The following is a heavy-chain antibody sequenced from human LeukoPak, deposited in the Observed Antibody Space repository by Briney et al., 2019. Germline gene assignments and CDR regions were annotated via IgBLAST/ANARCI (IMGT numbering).Heavy chain of an antibody. D-gene: IGHD3/OR15-3a*01. V-gene: IGHV3-23*01. CDR1: GFTFSAYA. CDR2: IVATYEGT. Sequence: GGSLRLSCAASGFTFSAYAMMWVRQAPGKGLEWVSSIVATYEGTFYADSVQGRFIISRDNSESTVSLQMNSLRAEDTAVHYCARGKAGGLVDLFDPWGQGTLVTVSS. CDR3: ARGKAGGLVDLFDP. J-gene: IGHJ5*02.